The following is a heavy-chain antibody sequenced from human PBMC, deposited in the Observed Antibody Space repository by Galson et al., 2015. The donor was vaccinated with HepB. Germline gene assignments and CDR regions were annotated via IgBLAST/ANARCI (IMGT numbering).Heavy chain of an antibody. J-gene: IGHJ4*02. V-gene: IGHV4-30-4*08. CDR2: IYYSGST. CDR1: GGSISSSDYF. D-gene: IGHD2-2*01. CDR3: ARVKGCSSTSCYLFDY. Sequence: TLSLTCTVSGGSISSSDYFLDWTRQPPGKGLEWIGYIYYSGSTYYNPSLKSRVTISVDTSKNQFSLKLSSVTAADTAVYYCARVKGCSSTSCYLFDYWGQGTLVTVSS.